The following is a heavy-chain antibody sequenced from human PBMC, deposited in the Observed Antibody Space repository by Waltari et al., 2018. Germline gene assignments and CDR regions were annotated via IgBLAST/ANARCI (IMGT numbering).Heavy chain of an antibody. J-gene: IGHJ3*02. CDR1: GGSISSGGYS. V-gene: IGHV4-30-2*01. Sequence: QLQLQESGSGLVKPSQTLSLTCAVSGGSISSGGYSWSWIRQPPGKGLEWIGYIYHSGSTYYNPSLKSRVTISVDRSKNQFSLKLSSVTAADTAVYYCARANPYYYDSSGFDIWGQGTMVTVSS. CDR2: IYHSGST. CDR3: ARANPYYYDSSGFDI. D-gene: IGHD3-22*01.